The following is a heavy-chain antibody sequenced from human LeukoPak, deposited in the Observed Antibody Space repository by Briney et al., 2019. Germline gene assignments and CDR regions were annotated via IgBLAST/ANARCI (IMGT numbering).Heavy chain of an antibody. CDR2: ISDSGNT. D-gene: IGHD2-21*01. CDR3: AKAPVTTCRGAYCYPFDY. Sequence: QSGGSLRLSCAASGFTFSSYGMSWVRQAPGKGLEWVSAISDSGNTYHADSVKGRFTISRDSSKNTLFLRMNRLRPEDAAVYYCAKAPVTTCRGAYCYPFDYWGQGTLVTVSS. V-gene: IGHV3-23*01. J-gene: IGHJ4*02. CDR1: GFTFSSYG.